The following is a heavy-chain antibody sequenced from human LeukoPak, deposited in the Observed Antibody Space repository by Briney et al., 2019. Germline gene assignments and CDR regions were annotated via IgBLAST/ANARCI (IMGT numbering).Heavy chain of an antibody. Sequence: ASVKVSCKASGYTFTGYQMHWVRQAPGQGLEWMGIINPSGGSTSYAQKFQGRVTMTRDMSTSTDYMELSSLRSEDTAVYYCARDNSVEDTAWWFDPWGQGTLVTVSS. CDR3: ARDNSVEDTAWWFDP. CDR2: INPSGGST. D-gene: IGHD4-23*01. CDR1: GYTFTGYQ. J-gene: IGHJ5*02. V-gene: IGHV1-46*01.